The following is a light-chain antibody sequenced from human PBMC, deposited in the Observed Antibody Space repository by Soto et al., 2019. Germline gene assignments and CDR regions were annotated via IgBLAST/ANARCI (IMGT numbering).Light chain of an antibody. Sequence: EIVLTQSPGTLSLSPGDRAALSCRTSQSISSSYLAWYQQKPGQAPRLLIYGASNRAAGIPERFSGGGSGTDFTLTISRLEPEDFAVYYCHQFGSTLWTFGQGTKV. V-gene: IGKV3-20*01. CDR3: HQFGSTLWT. CDR2: GAS. J-gene: IGKJ1*01. CDR1: QSISSSY.